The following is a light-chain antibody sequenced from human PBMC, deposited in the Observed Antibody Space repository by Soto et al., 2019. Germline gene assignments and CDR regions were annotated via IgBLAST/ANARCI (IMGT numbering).Light chain of an antibody. CDR2: GAS. Sequence: EIVMTQSPATLSVSPGGRVTLSCRASQSVGNKLAWYQQKPGQAPRLLIYGASTRDTDFPAKFSGSGSGSGTEFTLTIGSLQSEDFAVYFCQQYGNWPYTFGQGTKLEIK. V-gene: IGKV3D-15*01. CDR3: QQYGNWPYT. CDR1: QSVGNK. J-gene: IGKJ2*01.